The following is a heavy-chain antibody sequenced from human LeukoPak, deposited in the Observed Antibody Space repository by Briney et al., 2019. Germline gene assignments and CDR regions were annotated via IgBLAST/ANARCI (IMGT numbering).Heavy chain of an antibody. J-gene: IGHJ4*02. V-gene: IGHV1-18*01. CDR1: GYTFTSYG. Sequence: ASVKVSCKASGYTFTSYGISWVRQAPGQGLEWMGWISAYNGNTNYAQKLQGRVTMTTDTSTSTAYMELRSLRPDDTAVYYCARAGCSSTSCSHADYWGQGTLVTVSS. CDR3: ARAGCSSTSCSHADY. CDR2: ISAYNGNT. D-gene: IGHD2-2*01.